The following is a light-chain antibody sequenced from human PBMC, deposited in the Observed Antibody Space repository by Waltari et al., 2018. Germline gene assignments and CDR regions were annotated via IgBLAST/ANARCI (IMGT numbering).Light chain of an antibody. Sequence: DIQLTHSPSSLSASVGDRVTVTCRASQSISSYLTWYQQKPGKAPKLLIYAASSLQSGVPSRFSGSGSGTDFTLTISSLQPEDFATYYCQQSYSTPRTFGGGTKLEIK. J-gene: IGKJ4*01. CDR3: QQSYSTPRT. CDR2: AAS. CDR1: QSISSY. V-gene: IGKV1-39*01.